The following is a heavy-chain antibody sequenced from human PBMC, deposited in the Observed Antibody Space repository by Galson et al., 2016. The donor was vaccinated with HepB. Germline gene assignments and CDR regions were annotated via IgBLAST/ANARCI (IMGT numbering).Heavy chain of an antibody. Sequence: SETLSLTCTVSGDYITSYYWSWIRQPPGKGLEWIGYIYYRGSTTYNPSLKSRVTISVDTSKNQFSLKLSSVTAADTAVYYCARRTSSWYYFDYWGQGTLVTVSS. CDR1: GDYITSYY. J-gene: IGHJ4*02. CDR3: ARRTSSWYYFDY. CDR2: IYYRGST. D-gene: IGHD2-2*01. V-gene: IGHV4-59*08.